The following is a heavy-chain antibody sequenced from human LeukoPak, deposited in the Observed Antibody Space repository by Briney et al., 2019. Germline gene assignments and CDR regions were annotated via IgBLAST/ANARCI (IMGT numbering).Heavy chain of an antibody. CDR1: GGTFSSYA. CDR3: ARDTRADCSGGSCYPLYYYYMDV. D-gene: IGHD2-15*01. Sequence: SVKVSCKASGGTFSSYAISWVRQAPGQGLEWMGRIIPIFGTANYAQKFQGRVTITTDESTSTAYMELSSLRSEDTAVYYCARDTRADCSGGSCYPLYYYYMDVWGKGTTVTVSS. V-gene: IGHV1-69*05. CDR2: IIPIFGTA. J-gene: IGHJ6*03.